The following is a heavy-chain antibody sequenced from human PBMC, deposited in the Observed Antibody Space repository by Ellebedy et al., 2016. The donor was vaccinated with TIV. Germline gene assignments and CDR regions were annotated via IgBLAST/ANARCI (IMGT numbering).Heavy chain of an antibody. CDR1: GYTFSVYY. D-gene: IGHD2-15*01. Sequence: ASVKVSCXASGYTFSVYYVHWVRQAPGQGLEWMGIIIPSSGNTIYAQKFRGRVTMTRDTSTSTVYMDLSSLSSDDTAVYYCARELPSSYYFDYWGQGTLVTVSS. V-gene: IGHV1-46*01. CDR2: IIPSSGNT. J-gene: IGHJ4*02. CDR3: ARELPSSYYFDY.